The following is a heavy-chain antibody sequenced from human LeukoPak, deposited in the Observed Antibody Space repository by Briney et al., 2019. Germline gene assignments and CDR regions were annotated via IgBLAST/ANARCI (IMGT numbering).Heavy chain of an antibody. Sequence: GGSLRLSCAASGFTFSSYWMSWVRQAPGKGLEWVANIKQDGSEKYYVDSVKGRFTISRDNAKNSLYLQMNSLRAEDTAVYYCARDPVSGYDFWMTSPRWGQGTLVTVSS. CDR1: GFTFSSYW. CDR3: ARDPVSGYDFWMTSPR. CDR2: IKQDGSEK. V-gene: IGHV3-7*01. J-gene: IGHJ4*02. D-gene: IGHD3-3*01.